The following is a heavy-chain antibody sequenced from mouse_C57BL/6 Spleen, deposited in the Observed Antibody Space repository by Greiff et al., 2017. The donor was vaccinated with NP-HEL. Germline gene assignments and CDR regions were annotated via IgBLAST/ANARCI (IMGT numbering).Heavy chain of an antibody. CDR3: ARALYGSRYYYAMDY. Sequence: EVKLMESGGGLVKPGGSLKLSCAASGFTFSSYAMSWVRQTPEKRLEWVATISDGDSYTYYPDNVKGRFTISRDNAKNNLYLQMSHLKSEDTAMYYCARALYGSRYYYAMDYWGQGTSVTVSS. V-gene: IGHV5-4*03. CDR2: ISDGDSYT. J-gene: IGHJ4*01. CDR1: GFTFSSYA. D-gene: IGHD1-1*01.